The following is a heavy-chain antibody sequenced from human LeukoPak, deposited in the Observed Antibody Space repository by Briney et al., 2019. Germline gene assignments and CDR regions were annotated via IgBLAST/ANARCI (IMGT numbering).Heavy chain of an antibody. CDR3: ARVRGGSYKFDY. J-gene: IGHJ4*02. V-gene: IGHV4-59*01. D-gene: IGHD1-26*01. CDR1: GGSISSYY. CDR2: IYYSGST. Sequence: SETLSLTCTVSGGSISSYYWSWIRQPPGKGLEWIGYIYYSGSTNYNPSLKSRATISVDTSKNQFSLKLSSVTAADTAVYYCARVRGGSYKFDYWGQGTLVTVSS.